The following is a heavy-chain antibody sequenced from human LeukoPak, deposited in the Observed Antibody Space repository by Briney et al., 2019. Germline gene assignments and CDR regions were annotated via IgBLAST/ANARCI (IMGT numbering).Heavy chain of an antibody. V-gene: IGHV3-15*01. CDR3: TTTYYYDSSPGSFDH. Sequence: KSGGSLRLSCAASGFTFSNAWMNWVRQAPVKGLEWVGRLKSKTDGGVTDYAAPVKGRFTISRDDSKNTLYLQMNSLKTEDTAVYYCTTTYYYDSSPGSFDHWGQGTLVTVSS. J-gene: IGHJ4*02. CDR1: GFTFSNAW. D-gene: IGHD3-22*01. CDR2: LKSKTDGGVT.